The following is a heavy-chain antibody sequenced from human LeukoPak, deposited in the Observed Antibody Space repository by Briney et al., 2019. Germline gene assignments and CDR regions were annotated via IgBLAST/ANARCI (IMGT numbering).Heavy chain of an antibody. CDR2: ISYDGSNK. Sequence: QPGGSLRLSCAASGFTFSSYAMHWVRQAPGKGLEWVAVISYDGSNKYYADSVKGRFTISRDNSKNTLYLQMNSLRAEDTAVYYCARDLEPYSGSSHFDYWGQGTLVTVSS. D-gene: IGHD1-26*01. CDR3: ARDLEPYSGSSHFDY. V-gene: IGHV3-30*04. J-gene: IGHJ4*02. CDR1: GFTFSSYA.